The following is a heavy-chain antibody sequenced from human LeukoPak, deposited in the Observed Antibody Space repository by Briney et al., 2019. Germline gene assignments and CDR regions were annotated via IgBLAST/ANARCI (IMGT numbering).Heavy chain of an antibody. D-gene: IGHD6-13*01. CDR1: GFTFSSYG. J-gene: IGHJ4*02. CDR3: AKDRAAAGTGAFDY. Sequence: GGSLRLSCAASGFTFSSYGMHWVRQAPGKGLEWVAVISYDGSNKYYADSVKGRFTISRDNSKNTLYLQMNSLRAEDTAVYYCAKDRAAAGTGAFDYWGQGTLVTVSS. V-gene: IGHV3-30*18. CDR2: ISYDGSNK.